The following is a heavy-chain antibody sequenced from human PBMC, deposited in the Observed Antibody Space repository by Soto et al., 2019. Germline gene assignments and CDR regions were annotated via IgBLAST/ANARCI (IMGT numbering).Heavy chain of an antibody. J-gene: IGHJ6*02. CDR1: GDSVSSNSAA. V-gene: IGHV6-1*01. CDR3: ARDPSIAPLDYYYGMDV. D-gene: IGHD6-6*01. CDR2: TYYRSKWYN. Sequence: SQTLSLTCAISGDSVSSNSAAWNWLRQSPSRDLEWLGRTYYRSKWYNAYAVSVKSRITINPDTSKNQFSLQLNSVTPEDTAVYYCARDPSIAPLDYYYGMDVWGQGTTVTISS.